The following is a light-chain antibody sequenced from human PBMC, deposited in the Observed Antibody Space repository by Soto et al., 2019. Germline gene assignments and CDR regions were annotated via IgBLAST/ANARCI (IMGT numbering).Light chain of an antibody. Sequence: EIVLTQSPGTLSLSPGERATLSCGASQSVGSNLAWYQQKPGQAPRLLIYEASTRATGVPDRFSGRGYGREFTLTISSLQSEDFAVYSCQQYYDWPPAFGQGTKVDI. V-gene: IGKV3-15*01. CDR1: QSVGSN. CDR2: EAS. CDR3: QQYYDWPPA. J-gene: IGKJ1*01.